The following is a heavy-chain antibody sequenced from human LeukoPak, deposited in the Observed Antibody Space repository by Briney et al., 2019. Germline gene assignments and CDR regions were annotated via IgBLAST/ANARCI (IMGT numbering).Heavy chain of an antibody. CDR3: ARDLLEGLGD. Sequence: GGSLRLSCAASGFTFTNYWMSWVRQAPGKGLELVANIKQDRSEKYYVDSVKGRFTISRDNAKNSLYLQMNSLRAEDTAVYYCARDLLEGLGDWSQGTLVTVSS. CDR2: IKQDRSEK. J-gene: IGHJ4*02. D-gene: IGHD2-15*01. CDR1: GFTFTNYW. V-gene: IGHV3-7*01.